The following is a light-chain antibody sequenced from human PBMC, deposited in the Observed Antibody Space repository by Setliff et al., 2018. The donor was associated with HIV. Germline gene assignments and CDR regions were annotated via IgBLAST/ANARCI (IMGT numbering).Light chain of an antibody. V-gene: IGLV2-23*02. CDR1: SSDVGRYNL. CDR3: CSYAGFTNPYV. J-gene: IGLJ1*01. CDR2: DVT. Sequence: QSALTQPASVSGSPRQAITISCTGTSSDVGRYNLVSWYQHHPGRAPKLIIYDVTKRPSGVSDRFSGSKSGNTASLTISGLQADDEADYYCCSYAGFTNPYVFGIGTKVTVL.